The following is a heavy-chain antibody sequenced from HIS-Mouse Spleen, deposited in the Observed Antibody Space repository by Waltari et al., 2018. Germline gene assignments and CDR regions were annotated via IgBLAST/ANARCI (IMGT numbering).Heavy chain of an antibody. D-gene: IGHD6-13*01. Sequence: QLQLQESGPGLVKPSETLSLTCTVPGGPISSSSYYWGWNRSPPGKGLEWIGSIYYSGSTYYNPSLKSRVTISVDTSKNQFSLKLSSVTAADTAVYYCAREIPYSSSWYDWYFDLWGRGTLVTVSS. CDR1: GGPISSSSYY. J-gene: IGHJ2*01. CDR3: AREIPYSSSWYDWYFDL. V-gene: IGHV4-39*07. CDR2: IYYSGST.